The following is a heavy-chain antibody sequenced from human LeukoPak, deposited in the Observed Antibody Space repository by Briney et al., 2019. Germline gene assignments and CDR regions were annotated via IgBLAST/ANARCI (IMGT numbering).Heavy chain of an antibody. J-gene: IGHJ6*02. Sequence: TSETLSLTCAVYGGSFSGYYWSWIRQPPGKGLEWIGEINHSGSTNYNPSLKSRVTISVGTSKNQFSLKLSSVTAADTAVYYCARDRYDIYYYYGMDVWGQGTTVTVSS. CDR3: ARDRYDIYYYYGMDV. CDR1: GGSFSGYY. V-gene: IGHV4-34*01. D-gene: IGHD2-2*01. CDR2: INHSGST.